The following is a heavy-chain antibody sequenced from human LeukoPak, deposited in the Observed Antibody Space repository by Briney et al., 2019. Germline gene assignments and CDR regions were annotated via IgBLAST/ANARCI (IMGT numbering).Heavy chain of an antibody. J-gene: IGHJ4*02. V-gene: IGHV4-31*03. CDR2: IYYSGST. D-gene: IGHD6-13*01. CDR3: ARAATSSSWYTVDY. Sequence: PSETLSHTRTVSVGSISSGGYYWSWIRQHPGKGLEWIGYIYYSGSTYYNPSLKSRVTISVDTSKNQFSLKLSSVTAADTAVYYCARAATSSSWYTVDYWGQGTLVTVSS. CDR1: VGSISSGGYY.